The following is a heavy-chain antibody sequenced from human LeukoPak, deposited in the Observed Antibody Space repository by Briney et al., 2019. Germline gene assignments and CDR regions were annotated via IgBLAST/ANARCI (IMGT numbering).Heavy chain of an antibody. CDR1: GYTFTGYY. V-gene: IGHV1-2*02. CDR3: ARGGTTVTTYRRSRGGWFDP. D-gene: IGHD4-17*01. J-gene: IGHJ5*02. Sequence: GASVKVSCKASGYTFTGYYMHWVRQAPGQGLEWMGWINPNSGGTNYAQQFQGRVTMTRDTSISTAYMELSRLRCDDTAVYYCARGGTTVTTYRRSRGGWFDPWGQGTLVTVSS. CDR2: INPNSGGT.